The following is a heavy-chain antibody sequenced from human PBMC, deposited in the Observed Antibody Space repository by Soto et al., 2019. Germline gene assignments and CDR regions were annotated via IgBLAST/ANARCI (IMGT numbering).Heavy chain of an antibody. J-gene: IGHJ4*02. V-gene: IGHV4-39*01. CDR2: IYFSGTS. CDR1: GGSISSSSYY. D-gene: IGHD2-15*01. CDR3: ARVVGYCSGGSCYSSCHFDS. Sequence: QLQLQESGPGLVKPSETVSLTCTVSGGSISSSSYYWGWIRQPPGKGLEWIGSIYFSGTSYYNPSLKSRVTISVDTYKHQYSLKLGSVTAADTAVYYCARVVGYCSGGSCYSSCHFDSWGQGSLVTVSS.